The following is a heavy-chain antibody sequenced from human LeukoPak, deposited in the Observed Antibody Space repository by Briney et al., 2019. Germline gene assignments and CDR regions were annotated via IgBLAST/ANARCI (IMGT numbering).Heavy chain of an antibody. D-gene: IGHD3-3*01. J-gene: IGHJ6*02. CDR1: GFPFRSYG. CDR3: ARAGLWSGYPNYYYYGMDV. Sequence: GGSLRLSCPAPGFPFRSYGMHWVRRAPGKGLEWVAVIWYDGSNQYYADSVKGRFTISRDNSKNTLYLQMNSLRAEDTAVYYCARAGLWSGYPNYYYYGMDVGGQGTTVTVSS. CDR2: IWYDGSNQ. V-gene: IGHV3-33*01.